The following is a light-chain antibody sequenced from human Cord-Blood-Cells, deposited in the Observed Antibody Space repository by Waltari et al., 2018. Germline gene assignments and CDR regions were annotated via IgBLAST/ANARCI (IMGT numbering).Light chain of an antibody. J-gene: IGLJ3*02. Sequence: QSVLTQPPSASGTPGQRVTISCSGSSSNIGSNYVYWYQQLPGTAPKLRIIRNNHWPSGVPDRFSGSKSGTSASLAISGLRSEDEADYYCAAWDDSLSGRVFGGGTKLTVL. CDR1: SSNIGSNY. V-gene: IGLV1-47*01. CDR3: AAWDDSLSGRV. CDR2: RNN.